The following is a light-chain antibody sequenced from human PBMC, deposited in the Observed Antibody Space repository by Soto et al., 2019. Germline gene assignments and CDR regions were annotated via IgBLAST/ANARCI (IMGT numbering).Light chain of an antibody. CDR3: QQYNTWHLT. V-gene: IGKV3-15*01. J-gene: IGKJ4*01. Sequence: EIVMTQSPATLSVSPGERVTLSCRASQSVFSNFAWYQQKPGQAPRLLIYGVSTRATGVPVRFSGSGSGTEFTLTISSLQSEDFAVYYCQQYNTWHLTFGGGTKVEIK. CDR1: QSVFSN. CDR2: GVS.